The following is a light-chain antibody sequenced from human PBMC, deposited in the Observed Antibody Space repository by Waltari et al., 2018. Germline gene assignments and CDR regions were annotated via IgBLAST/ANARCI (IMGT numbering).Light chain of an antibody. CDR2: EVS. V-gene: IGLV2-14*01. J-gene: IGLJ3*02. CDR3: SSYTSSSTRV. CDR1: SSDVGGYNY. Sequence: QSALTQPASVPGSPGQSITISCPGTSSDVGGYNYVPWYQQHPVKAPKLMIYEVSNRPSGVSNRFSGSKSGNTASLTISGLQAEDEADYYCSSYTSSSTRVFGGGTKLTVL.